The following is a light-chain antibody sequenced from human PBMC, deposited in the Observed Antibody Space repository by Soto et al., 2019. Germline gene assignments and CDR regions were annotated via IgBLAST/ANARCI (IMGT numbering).Light chain of an antibody. CDR3: FSHAGSSVV. CDR1: SSDVGAYNY. Sequence: QSVLTQPRSVSGSPGQSVTISCTGTSSDVGAYNYVSWYQQHPGKAPKLITYDVSTRPSGVPDRFSGSKSGNTASLTISGLQAEDEADYYCFSHAGSSVVFGAGTKLTVL. J-gene: IGLJ1*01. CDR2: DVS. V-gene: IGLV2-11*01.